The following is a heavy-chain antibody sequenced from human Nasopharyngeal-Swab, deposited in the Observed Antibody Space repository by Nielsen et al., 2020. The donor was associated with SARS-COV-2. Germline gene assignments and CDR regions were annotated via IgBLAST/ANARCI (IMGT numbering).Heavy chain of an antibody. Sequence: VKVSCKASGGTFSSYAISWVRQAPGQGLEWMGGIIPIFGTANYAQKFQGRVTITADESTSTAYMELSSLRSEDTAVYYCASTYYSSSGVTNYYYYYMDVWGKGTTVTVSS. V-gene: IGHV1-69*13. CDR2: IIPIFGTA. CDR3: ASTYYSSSGVTNYYYYYMDV. CDR1: GGTFSSYA. D-gene: IGHD6-6*01. J-gene: IGHJ6*03.